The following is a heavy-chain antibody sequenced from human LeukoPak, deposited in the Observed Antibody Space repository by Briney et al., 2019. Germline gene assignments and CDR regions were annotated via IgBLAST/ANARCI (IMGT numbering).Heavy chain of an antibody. J-gene: IGHJ3*02. D-gene: IGHD3-10*01. CDR3: HSMVRGVTAPPDAFDI. CDR2: FYYSGST. V-gene: IGHV4-39*01. CDR1: GGSISSNTYY. Sequence: NPSETLSLTCTVSGGSISSNTYYWGWIRQPPGKGLEWIGSFYYSGSTYYNPSLKSRVTISVDTSQNQFSLKLSSVTAADTAVYYCHSMVRGVTAPPDAFDIWGQGTMVTVSS.